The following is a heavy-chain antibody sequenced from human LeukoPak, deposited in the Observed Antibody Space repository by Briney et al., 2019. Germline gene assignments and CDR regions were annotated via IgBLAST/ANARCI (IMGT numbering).Heavy chain of an antibody. CDR2: IWYDGSNK. CDR1: GFTFSSYG. J-gene: IGHJ4*02. CDR3: AKDRTKDYDYSGPADY. V-gene: IGHV3-33*06. Sequence: GGSLRLSCAVSGFTFSSYGMYWVRQAPGKGLEWVAVIWYDGSNKYYGDSVKGRFTISRDNSKNTLYLQMNSLRAEDTAVYYCAKDRTKDYDYSGPADYWGQGTLVTVSS. D-gene: IGHD4-11*01.